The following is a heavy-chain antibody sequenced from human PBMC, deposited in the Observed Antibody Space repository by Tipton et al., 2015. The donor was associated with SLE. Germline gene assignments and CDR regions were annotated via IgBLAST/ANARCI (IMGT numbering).Heavy chain of an antibody. CDR3: ASVDSGV. D-gene: IGHD3-10*01. CDR1: GGSFTTDQ. J-gene: IGHJ4*02. V-gene: IGHV4-4*08. Sequence: TLSLTCTVSGGSFTTDQWPWIRKPPEKGLEWIGYVNTSGYTRYNPSLKSRVSMSVDTSKKQFSLKLTSVTAADTAIYYCASVDSGVWGQGTLVTVSS. CDR2: VNTSGYT.